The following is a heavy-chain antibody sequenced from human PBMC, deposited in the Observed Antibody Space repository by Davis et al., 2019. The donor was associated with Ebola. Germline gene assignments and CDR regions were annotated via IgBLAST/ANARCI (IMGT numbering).Heavy chain of an antibody. CDR2: INHSGST. CDR1: GGSFSGYY. Sequence: SETLSLTCAVYGGSFSGYYWSWIRQPPGKGLEWIGEINHSGSTNYNPSLKSRVTISVDTSKNQFSLKLSSVTAADTAVYYCARSRSSWYGGDAFDIWGQGTMVTVSS. V-gene: IGHV4-34*01. D-gene: IGHD6-13*01. CDR3: ARSRSSWYGGDAFDI. J-gene: IGHJ3*02.